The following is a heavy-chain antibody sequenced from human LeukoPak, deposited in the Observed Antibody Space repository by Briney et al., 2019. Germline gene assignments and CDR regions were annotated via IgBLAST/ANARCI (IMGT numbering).Heavy chain of an antibody. CDR2: FDPEDGET. J-gene: IGHJ4*02. Sequence: FDPEDGETIYAQKFQGRVTMTEDTSTDTAYMELSSLRSEDTAVYYCATDLVLMVRGVSGWGQGTLVTVSS. V-gene: IGHV1-24*01. CDR3: ATDLVLMVRGVSG. D-gene: IGHD3-10*01.